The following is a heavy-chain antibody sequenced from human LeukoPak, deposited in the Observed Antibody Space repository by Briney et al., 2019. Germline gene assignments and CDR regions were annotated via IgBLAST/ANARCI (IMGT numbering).Heavy chain of an antibody. Sequence: ASVKVSCKASGYTFTGYYMHWVRQAPGQGLEWMGRINPNSGGTNYAQTFQGRVTMTRDPSISTAYMELSRLGSDDTAVYYCAPPYDYVWERPMDVWGKGTTVTVSS. CDR2: INPNSGGT. CDR1: GYTFTGYY. J-gene: IGHJ6*03. CDR3: APPYDYVWERPMDV. D-gene: IGHD3-16*01. V-gene: IGHV1-2*06.